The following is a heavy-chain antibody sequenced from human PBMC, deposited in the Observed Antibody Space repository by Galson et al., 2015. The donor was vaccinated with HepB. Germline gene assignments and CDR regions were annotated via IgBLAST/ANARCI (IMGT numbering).Heavy chain of an antibody. J-gene: IGHJ4*02. CDR2: INHSGST. Sequence: ETLSLTCAVYGGSFSGYYWSWIRQPPGKGLEWIGEINHSGSTNYNPSLKSRVTISVDTSKNQFSLKLSSVTAADTAVYYCARGGSSTGRPPAGQSPGLPFDYWGQGTLVTVSS. CDR3: ARGGSSTGRPPAGQSPGLPFDY. V-gene: IGHV4-34*01. D-gene: IGHD2-2*01. CDR1: GGSFSGYY.